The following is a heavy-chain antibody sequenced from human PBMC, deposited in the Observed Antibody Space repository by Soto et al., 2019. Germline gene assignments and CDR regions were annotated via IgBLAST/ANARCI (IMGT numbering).Heavy chain of an antibody. V-gene: IGHV3-7*01. D-gene: IGHD3-22*01. J-gene: IGHJ4*02. CDR3: VRWDYDNTYYLAY. CDR2: IKEDGSVK. CDR1: GFTFSGHW. Sequence: PGGSLRLSCAASGFTFSGHWMTWVRQAPGKGLEWVANIKEDGSVKAYVDAVKGRFTISRDNAKNSLHLQMNSLRAEDTAVYYCVRWDYDNTYYLAYWGQGTLVTVSS.